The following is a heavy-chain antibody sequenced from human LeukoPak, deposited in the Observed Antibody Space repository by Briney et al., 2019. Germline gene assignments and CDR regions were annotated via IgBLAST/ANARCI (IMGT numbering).Heavy chain of an antibody. CDR3: AKSSDYDYVWGSYRYRPPGLYFDY. CDR2: ISYDGSNK. D-gene: IGHD3-16*02. V-gene: IGHV3-30-3*02. J-gene: IGHJ4*02. CDR1: GFTFSSYA. Sequence: PGGSLRLSCAASGFTFSSYAMHWVRQAPGKGLEWVAVISYDGSNKYYADSVKGRFTISRDNSKNTLYLQMNSLRAEDTAVYYCAKSSDYDYVWGSYRYRPPGLYFDYWGQGTLVTVSS.